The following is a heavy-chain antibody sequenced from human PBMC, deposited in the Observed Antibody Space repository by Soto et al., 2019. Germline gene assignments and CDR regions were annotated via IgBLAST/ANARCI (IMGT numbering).Heavy chain of an antibody. CDR3: ARLFLYSSTWPDY. CDR2: ISSSSTYT. V-gene: IGHV3-11*06. D-gene: IGHD6-13*01. CDR1: GFTFSDYY. J-gene: IGHJ4*02. Sequence: GESLKISCAASGFTFSDYYMSWIRQAPGKGLEWVSYISSSSTYTNYADSVKGRFTISRDNAKNSLYLQMNSLRAEDTAVYFCARLFLYSSTWPDYWGQGTLVTVSS.